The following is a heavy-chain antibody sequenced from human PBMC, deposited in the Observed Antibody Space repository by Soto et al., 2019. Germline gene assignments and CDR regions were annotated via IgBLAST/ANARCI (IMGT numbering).Heavy chain of an antibody. CDR2: IYYSGST. J-gene: IGHJ3*02. Sequence: QVQLQESGTGLVKPSQTLSLTCTVSGGSISSGGYYWSWIRQHPAKGLEWIGYIYYSGSTYYNPSLKRRVTISVDTSKNQFSLTLGSVTAADTAVYHCARRDIVLVPAATGDAFDIWGQGTMVTVSS. CDR3: ARRDIVLVPAATGDAFDI. CDR1: GGSISSGGYY. D-gene: IGHD2-2*01. V-gene: IGHV4-31*03.